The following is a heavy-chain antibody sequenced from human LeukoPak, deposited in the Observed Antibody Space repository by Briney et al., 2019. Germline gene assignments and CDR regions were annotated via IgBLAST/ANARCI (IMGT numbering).Heavy chain of an antibody. CDR1: GGSISSGSYH. D-gene: IGHD6-19*01. J-gene: IGHJ6*03. Sequence: SQTLSLTCTVSGGSISSGSYHWSWIRQPAGKALEWIGRIYPSGSTNYNPSLKSRVTISVDTSKNQFSLKLSSVTAADTAVYYCARSAVLYYYMDVWGKGTTVTVSS. V-gene: IGHV4-61*02. CDR3: ARSAVLYYYMDV. CDR2: IYPSGST.